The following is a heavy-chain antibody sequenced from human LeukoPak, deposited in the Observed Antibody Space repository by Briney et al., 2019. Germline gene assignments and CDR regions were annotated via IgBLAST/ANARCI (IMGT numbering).Heavy chain of an antibody. CDR3: AREGIAVAGLGY. CDR1: GYTFTSYY. J-gene: IGHJ4*02. Sequence: GASVKVSCKASGYTFTSYYMHWVRQAPGQGLEWMGIINPSGGSTSYAQKFQGRVTMTSDTSTSTVYMELSSLRSEDTAVYYCAREGIAVAGLGYWGQGTLVTVSS. D-gene: IGHD6-19*01. V-gene: IGHV1-46*01. CDR2: INPSGGST.